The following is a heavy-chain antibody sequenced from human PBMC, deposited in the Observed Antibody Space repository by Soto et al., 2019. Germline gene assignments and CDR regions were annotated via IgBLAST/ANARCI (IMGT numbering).Heavy chain of an antibody. CDR2: IYHSGRT. Sequence: QVQLQESGPGLVKPSQTLSLTCTVSGGSISNGYYYWSWVRQNPVKGLEWIGHIYHSGRTYYNPSLKSRVTISVDTSKNQFSLNLSSVTAADTAVYYCARWVEVSLDYFDSWGQGTPVTVSS. V-gene: IGHV4-31*03. J-gene: IGHJ4*02. CDR1: GGSISNGYYY. D-gene: IGHD2-15*01. CDR3: ARWVEVSLDYFDS.